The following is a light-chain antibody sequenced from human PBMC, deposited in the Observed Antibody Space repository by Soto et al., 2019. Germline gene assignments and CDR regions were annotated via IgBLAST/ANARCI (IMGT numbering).Light chain of an antibody. Sequence: QSALTQPASVSGSPGQAITISCTGTSSDVGGYNYVFWYQQHPGKAPKLMIYDVSNRPSGVSNRFSGSKSGNTASLTISGLQAEDEADYDCSSYTGSTTHVVFGGGTKLTVL. CDR1: SSDVGGYNY. J-gene: IGLJ2*01. CDR2: DVS. V-gene: IGLV2-14*01. CDR3: SSYTGSTTHVV.